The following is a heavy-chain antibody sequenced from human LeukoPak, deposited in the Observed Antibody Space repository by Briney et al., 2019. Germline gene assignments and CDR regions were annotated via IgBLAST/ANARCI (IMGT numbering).Heavy chain of an antibody. Sequence: ASVKVSCKASGVTLSSYTISWVRQAPGQGLEWMGRIIPILGIANYAQKFQGRVTITADKSTSTAYMELSSLRSKDTAVYYCERATYCGGDCYSNYWGQGTLVTVFS. CDR1: GVTLSSYT. D-gene: IGHD2-21*01. V-gene: IGHV1-69*02. CDR3: ERATYCGGDCYSNY. J-gene: IGHJ4*02. CDR2: IIPILGIA.